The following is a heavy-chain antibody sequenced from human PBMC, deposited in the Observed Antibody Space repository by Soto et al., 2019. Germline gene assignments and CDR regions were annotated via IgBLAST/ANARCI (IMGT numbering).Heavy chain of an antibody. V-gene: IGHV3-48*02. D-gene: IGHD3-22*01. CDR2: ISSSSRTI. CDR1: GFTFSSYS. Sequence: EVQLVESGGGLVQPGGSLRLSCAASGFTFSSYSINWVRQAPGKGLEWVSYISSSSRTIYYADSVKGRFTIARDNAKNSLYLQMNSLRDEDTAVYYCAGADSSGYYRFYYYYGMDVWGQGTTVTVSS. J-gene: IGHJ6*02. CDR3: AGADSSGYYRFYYYYGMDV.